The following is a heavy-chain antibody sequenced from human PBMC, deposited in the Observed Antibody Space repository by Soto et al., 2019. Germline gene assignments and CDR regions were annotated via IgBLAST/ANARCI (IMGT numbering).Heavy chain of an antibody. Sequence: SVKVSCKASGGTFSSYAFSWVRQAPGQGLEWMGGIIPIFGTANYAQRFQGRVTITADESTSTAYMELSSLRSEDTAMYYCARGGYGDYGKPFDYWGQGTLVTVSS. J-gene: IGHJ4*02. CDR2: IIPIFGTA. CDR1: GGTFSSYA. V-gene: IGHV1-69*13. CDR3: ARGGYGDYGKPFDY. D-gene: IGHD4-17*01.